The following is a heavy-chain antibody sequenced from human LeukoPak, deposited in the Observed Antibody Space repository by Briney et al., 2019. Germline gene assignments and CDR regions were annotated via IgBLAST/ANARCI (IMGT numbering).Heavy chain of an antibody. Sequence: GGSLRLSCAASGFTFSSYAMSWVRQAPGKGLEWGSAISGSGGSTYYADSVKGRFTISRDNSKNTLYLQMNSLRAEDTAVYYCAKAVSGSYDYFDYSGQGTLVTVSS. CDR2: ISGSGGST. CDR1: GFTFSSYA. D-gene: IGHD1-26*01. V-gene: IGHV3-23*01. CDR3: AKAVSGSYDYFDY. J-gene: IGHJ4*02.